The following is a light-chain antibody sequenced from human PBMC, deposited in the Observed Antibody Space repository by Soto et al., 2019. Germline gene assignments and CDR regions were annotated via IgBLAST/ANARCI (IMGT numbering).Light chain of an antibody. CDR2: DVT. CDR1: SSDVAGYNY. Sequence: QLVLTQPASVSGSPGQSITISCTGTSSDVAGYNYVSWHQHHPGKAPKLMIYDVTHRPSGVSNRFSGSRSGYTASLTISGLQTEDEADYYCSSYTISNTRVFGGGTKLTVL. V-gene: IGLV2-14*03. J-gene: IGLJ3*02. CDR3: SSYTISNTRV.